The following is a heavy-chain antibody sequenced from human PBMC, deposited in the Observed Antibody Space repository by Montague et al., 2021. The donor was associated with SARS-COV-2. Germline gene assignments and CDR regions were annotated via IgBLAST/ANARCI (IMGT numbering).Heavy chain of an antibody. CDR3: ARFLRRVVPAATGHWEKNYYCYYMDV. D-gene: IGHD2-2*01. CDR1: GGSFSDYY. V-gene: IGHV4-34*01. J-gene: IGHJ6*03. CDR2: INHSGST. Sequence: SETLSLTCAVYGGSFSDYYWSWIRQPPGKGLEWIGEINHSGSTXXXPSXXXRVTISVDTSKNQFSLKLSSVTAADTAVYYCARFLRRVVPAATGHWEKNYYCYYMDVWGKGTTVTVSS.